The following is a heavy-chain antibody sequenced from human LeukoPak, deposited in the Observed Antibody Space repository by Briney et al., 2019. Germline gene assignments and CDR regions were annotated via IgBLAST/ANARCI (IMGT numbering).Heavy chain of an antibody. V-gene: IGHV1-69*05. Sequence: SVKVSCKASGGTLSSYAFNWVRHAPGQGLEWMGGIIPMFGTATYAQNLQGRVTITTDKSTTTTYMELSSLRAEDTAVYYCARSPRINGSLDYYYYMDVWGKGTTVTVSS. J-gene: IGHJ6*03. D-gene: IGHD1-14*01. CDR3: ARSPRINGSLDYYYYMDV. CDR1: GGTLSSYA. CDR2: IIPMFGTA.